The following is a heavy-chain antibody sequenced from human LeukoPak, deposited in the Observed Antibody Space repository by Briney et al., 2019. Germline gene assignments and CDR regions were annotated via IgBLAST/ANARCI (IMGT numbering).Heavy chain of an antibody. CDR1: GFTVSSNY. CDR3: ARSSDIVATMFDY. D-gene: IGHD5-12*01. V-gene: IGHV3-66*02. CDR2: IYSGGST. J-gene: IGHJ4*02. Sequence: GGSLRLSCAASGFTVSSNYMSWVRQAPGKGLEWVSVIYSGGSTYYADSVKGRFTISRDNSKNTPYLQMNSLRAEDTAVYYCARSSDIVATMFDYWGQGTLVTVSS.